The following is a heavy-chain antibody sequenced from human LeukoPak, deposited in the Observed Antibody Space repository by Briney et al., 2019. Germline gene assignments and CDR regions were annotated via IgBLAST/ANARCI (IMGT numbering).Heavy chain of an antibody. CDR3: ARAHCSGGTCFLGLDY. CDR2: ISYSGST. V-gene: IGHV4-59*01. CDR1: GGSISTYY. J-gene: IGHJ4*02. Sequence: SETLSLTCTVSGGSISTYYWSWIRQPPGKGLEWIGYISYSGSTNYNPSLKSRVTISVEQSKNQFSMKLSSVTAADTAVYYCARAHCSGGTCFLGLDYWGQGTLVTVSS. D-gene: IGHD2-15*01.